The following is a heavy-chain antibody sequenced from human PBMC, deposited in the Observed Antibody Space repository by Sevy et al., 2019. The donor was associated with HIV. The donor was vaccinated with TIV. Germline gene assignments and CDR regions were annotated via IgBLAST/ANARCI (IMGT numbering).Heavy chain of an antibody. Sequence: GGSLRLSCVASGFTFSYAWMSWVRQAPGKGLEWVDRIMSKSDGGTTDYAAPVKGRFTISRDDSKNTLYLQMNSLKIEDTAIYYCTTDPIIVLLVTDGMDVWGQGTTVTVS. CDR1: GFTFSYAW. J-gene: IGHJ6*02. CDR2: IMSKSDGGTT. CDR3: TTDPIIVLLVTDGMDV. V-gene: IGHV3-15*01. D-gene: IGHD2-8*02.